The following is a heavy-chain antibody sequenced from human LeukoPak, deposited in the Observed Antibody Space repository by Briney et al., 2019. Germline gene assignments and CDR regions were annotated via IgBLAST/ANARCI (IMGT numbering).Heavy chain of an antibody. Sequence: GESLKISCKGSGSTFTADWIAWVRQMPGKGPEWMGIIYPSDSDTRYNPSFQGLVTISADKSINTAYLHWDRLMASDTDMDYCSRSAQQRVLDDWGQGTLVVVSS. J-gene: IGHJ4*02. D-gene: IGHD1/OR15-1a*01. CDR3: SRSAQQRVLDD. CDR1: GSTFTADW. V-gene: IGHV5-51*01. CDR2: IYPSDSDT.